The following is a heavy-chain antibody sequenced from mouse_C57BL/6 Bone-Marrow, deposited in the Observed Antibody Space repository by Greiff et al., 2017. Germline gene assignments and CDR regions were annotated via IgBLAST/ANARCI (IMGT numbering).Heavy chain of an antibody. D-gene: IGHD3-2*02. CDR1: GFTFSSYG. J-gene: IGHJ3*01. Sequence: EVNLVESGGDLVKPGGSLKLSCAASGFTFSSYGMSWVRQTPDKRLEWVATISSGGSYTYYPDSVKGRFTISRDNAKNTLYLQMSSLKSEDTAMYYCARQTAQAPAWFAYWGQGTLVTVSA. V-gene: IGHV5-6*01. CDR3: ARQTAQAPAWFAY. CDR2: ISSGGSYT.